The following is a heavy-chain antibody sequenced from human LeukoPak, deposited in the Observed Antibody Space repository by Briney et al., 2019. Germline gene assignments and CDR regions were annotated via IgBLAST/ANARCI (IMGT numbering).Heavy chain of an antibody. Sequence: PSETLSLTCTVSGGSINSYYWSWIRQPAGKELEWIGRIYSSGSTNYNPSLKSRVSMSVDTSKNQFSLKLTSGTAADTAVYYCARGGKATVVTMWGQGILVTVSS. CDR3: ARGGKATVVTM. D-gene: IGHD4-23*01. CDR1: GGSINSYY. CDR2: IYSSGST. V-gene: IGHV4-4*07. J-gene: IGHJ4*02.